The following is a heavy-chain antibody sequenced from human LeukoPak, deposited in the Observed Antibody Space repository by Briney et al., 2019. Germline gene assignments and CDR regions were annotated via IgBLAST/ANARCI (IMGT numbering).Heavy chain of an antibody. CDR3: AREAAAAGTFYFDY. CDR2: IYHSGST. CDR1: GYSISSGYY. V-gene: IGHV4-38-2*02. D-gene: IGHD6-13*01. Sequence: PSETLSLTCTVSGYSISSGYYWGWIRQPPGKGLEWIGSIYHSGSTYYNPSLKSRVTISVDTSKNQFSLKLSSVTAADTAVYYCAREAAAAGTFYFDYWGQGTLVTVSS. J-gene: IGHJ4*02.